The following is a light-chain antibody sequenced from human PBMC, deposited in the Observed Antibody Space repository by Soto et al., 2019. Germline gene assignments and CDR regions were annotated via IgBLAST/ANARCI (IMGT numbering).Light chain of an antibody. V-gene: IGKV3-11*01. CDR3: QQSGDSQWT. J-gene: IGKJ1*01. CDR2: GSS. Sequence: IMLTQSPATLSLSLGERSTLSCMASQSVSSYVAWYQQKPGQAPRLLIYGSSTRAAGITDRFSGSGSGMDSTLTISSLEPEDFAVYYCQQSGDSQWTFGQGTKV. CDR1: QSVSSY.